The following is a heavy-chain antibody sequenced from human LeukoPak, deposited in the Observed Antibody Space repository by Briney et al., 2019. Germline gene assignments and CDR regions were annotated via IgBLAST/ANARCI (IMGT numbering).Heavy chain of an antibody. Sequence: GGSLRLSCAASGFTFSDYYMSWIRQAPGKGLEWVSYISSSGSTIYYADSVKGRFTISRDNAKSTLYLQMNSLRAEDTAVYHCVIQISGVVTWGQGTLVTVSS. CDR3: VIQISGVVT. CDR1: GFTFSDYY. V-gene: IGHV3-11*04. J-gene: IGHJ4*02. D-gene: IGHD3-3*01. CDR2: ISSSGSTI.